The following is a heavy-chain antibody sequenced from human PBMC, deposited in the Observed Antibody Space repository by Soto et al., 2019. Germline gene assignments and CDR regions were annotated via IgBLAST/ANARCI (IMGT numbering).Heavy chain of an antibody. V-gene: IGHV3-30*18. CDR3: AKETYAGPLDY. CDR1: GFTFRSNG. Sequence: QVQLVESGGGVVQPGRSLRLSCAASGFTFRSNGMQWVRQAPDKGLEWVAVISYDGSNKYYADSVKGRFTISRDNSKDTLHLQMNSLRAEDTAVYYCAKETYAGPLDYWGQGTLVTVSS. CDR2: ISYDGSNK. J-gene: IGHJ4*02.